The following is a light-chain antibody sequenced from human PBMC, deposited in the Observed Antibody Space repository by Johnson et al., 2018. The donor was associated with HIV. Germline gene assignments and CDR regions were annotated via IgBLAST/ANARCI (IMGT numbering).Light chain of an antibody. CDR3: GAWDSSLSAHYV. Sequence: HSVLTQPPSVSAAPGQKVTISCSGSSSDMGNYAVSWYQQLPGTAPKLLIYENNKRPSGIPDRFSGSKSGTSATLGITGLQTGDEADYYCGAWDSSLSAHYVFGTGTKVTV. J-gene: IGLJ1*01. CDR2: ENN. V-gene: IGLV1-51*02. CDR1: SSDMGNYA.